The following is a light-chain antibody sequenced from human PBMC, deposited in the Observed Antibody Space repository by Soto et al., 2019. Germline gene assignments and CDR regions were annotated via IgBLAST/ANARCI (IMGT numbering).Light chain of an antibody. J-gene: IGLJ3*02. V-gene: IGLV3-21*02. CDR2: DDR. CDR1: NIGSKS. CDR3: QVSHGDSYHPV. Sequence: SYELTQPPSMSVAPGQTARFTCGGNNIGSKSVHWYQQKPGQAPRLMVYDDRDRPSGIPERFSGSNSGNTATLTISRVEAGDEADYYFQVSHGDSYHPVFGGGTKVTVL.